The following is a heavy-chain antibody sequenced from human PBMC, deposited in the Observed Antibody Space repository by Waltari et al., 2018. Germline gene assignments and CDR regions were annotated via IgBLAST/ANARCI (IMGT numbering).Heavy chain of an antibody. CDR2: IATGGDT. CDR3: AREGETSPGTWYFDL. Sequence: EVQLVESGGGLVQPGGSLRLSCAASGFTFSSYDMHWVRQVTGKGLEWVAGIATGGDTNYPGSVKGRFTISRENAKNSLYLQMNSLRAEDTAVYYCAREGETSPGTWYFDLWGRGTLVTVSS. D-gene: IGHD2-2*01. J-gene: IGHJ2*01. CDR1: GFTFSSYD. V-gene: IGHV3-13*01.